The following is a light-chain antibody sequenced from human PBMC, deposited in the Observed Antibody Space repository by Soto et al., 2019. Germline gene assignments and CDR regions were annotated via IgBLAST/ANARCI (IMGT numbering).Light chain of an antibody. J-gene: IGKJ1*01. CDR2: SAS. Sequence: DIRMTQSPASLSASVGDRVTVTCRASQNIDKYLHWYQQKPGKAPNLLIFSASILQSGVPSRFIGSGSATDFTLTISGLQPEDVATYDCQHTYSKSLTFGQASKVDI. V-gene: IGKV1-39*01. CDR1: QNIDKY. CDR3: QHTYSKSLT.